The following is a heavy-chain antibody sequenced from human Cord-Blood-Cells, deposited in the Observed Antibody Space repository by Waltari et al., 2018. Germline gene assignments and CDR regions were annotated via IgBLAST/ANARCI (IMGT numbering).Heavy chain of an antibody. Sequence: QLQLQESGTGLVKPSETLSLTCTVSGGSISSSSYYWGWIRQPPAKGREWIGSIYYSGSTYSNPSLKSRVTISVDTSKTQFSLKLSSLPAADTAVYYCARHEPTDYDFWSGYAFDIWGQGTMVTVSS. CDR1: GGSISSSSYY. CDR3: ARHEPTDYDFWSGYAFDI. CDR2: IYYSGST. J-gene: IGHJ3*02. V-gene: IGHV4-39*01. D-gene: IGHD3-3*01.